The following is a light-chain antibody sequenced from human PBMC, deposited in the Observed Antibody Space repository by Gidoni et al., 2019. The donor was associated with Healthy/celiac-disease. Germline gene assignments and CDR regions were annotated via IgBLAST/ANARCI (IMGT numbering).Light chain of an antibody. CDR3: QQYNNWPLT. V-gene: IGKV3-15*01. J-gene: IGKJ4*01. CDR2: GAS. CDR1: QSVRSN. Sequence: EIVMTQSPATLSVSPGERATLSCSASQSVRSNLAWYQQKPGQAPRLLIDGASTRATGIPARFSGSGSGTEFTLTISSLQSEDFAVYYCQQYNNWPLTFGGGTKVEIK.